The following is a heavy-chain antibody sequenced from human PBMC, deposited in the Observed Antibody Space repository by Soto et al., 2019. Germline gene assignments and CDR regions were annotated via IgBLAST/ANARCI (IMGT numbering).Heavy chain of an antibody. CDR3: ARGVPYCSGGSCYFDY. Sequence: QVQLQQWGAGLLKPSETLSLTCAVYGGSFSGYYWSWIRKPPGKGLEWIGEINHSGSTNYNPSLKSRVTISVDTSKNQFSLKLSSVTAADTAVYYCARGVPYCSGGSCYFDYWGQGTLVTVSS. CDR2: INHSGST. V-gene: IGHV4-34*01. J-gene: IGHJ4*02. CDR1: GGSFSGYY. D-gene: IGHD2-15*01.